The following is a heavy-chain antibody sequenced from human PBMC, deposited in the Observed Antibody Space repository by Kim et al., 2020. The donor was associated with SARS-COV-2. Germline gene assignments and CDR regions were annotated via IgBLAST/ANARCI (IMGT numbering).Heavy chain of an antibody. D-gene: IGHD3-16*01. V-gene: IGHV3-53*01. CDR3: ARDLGDYGMDV. CDR1: GFTVSSNY. J-gene: IGHJ6*02. CDR2: IYSGGST. Sequence: GGSLRLSCAASGFTVSSNYMSWVRQAPGKGLEWVSVIYSGGSTYYADSAKGRFTISRDNSKNTLYLQMNSLRAEDTAVYYCARDLGDYGMDVWGQGTTVTVSS.